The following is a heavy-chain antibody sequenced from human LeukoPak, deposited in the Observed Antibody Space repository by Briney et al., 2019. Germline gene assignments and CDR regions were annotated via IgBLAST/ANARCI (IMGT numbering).Heavy chain of an antibody. CDR2: IFYSGTT. CDR1: NDSISPLY. J-gene: IGHJ5*02. Sequence: SETLSLTCTVSNDSISPLYWGWIRQPPGKGLEFTGYIFYSGTTNFNPSLKSRVTLSVDTSKNQFSLRLSSVTAADTAVYYCARLAGPWGQGTLVTVSS. V-gene: IGHV4-59*08. CDR3: ARLAGP.